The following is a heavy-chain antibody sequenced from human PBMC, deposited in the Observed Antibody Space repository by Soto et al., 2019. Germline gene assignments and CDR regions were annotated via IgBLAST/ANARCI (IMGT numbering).Heavy chain of an antibody. J-gene: IGHJ6*03. D-gene: IGHD2-15*01. CDR2: IYYSGST. CDR3: ARGGVSDIVVVVAATPYYYYMDV. Sequence: TSETLSLTCTVSGGSISSYYWSWIRQPPGKGLEWIGYIYYSGSTNYNPSLKSRVTISVDTSKNQFSLKLSSVTAADTAVYYCARGGVSDIVVVVAATPYYYYMDVWGKGTTVTVSS. V-gene: IGHV4-59*01. CDR1: GGSISSYY.